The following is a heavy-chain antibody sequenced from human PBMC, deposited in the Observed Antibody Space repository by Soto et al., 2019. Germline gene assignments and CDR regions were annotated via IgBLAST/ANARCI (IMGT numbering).Heavy chain of an antibody. Sequence: SVKVSCKASGYTFTGYYMHWVRQAPVQGLEWMGWINPNSGGTNYAQKFQGWVTMTRDTSISTAYMELSRLRSDDTAVYYCARDYGYSYGYYYYYGMDVWGQGTTVTVSS. D-gene: IGHD5-18*01. CDR1: GYTFTGYY. V-gene: IGHV1-2*04. J-gene: IGHJ6*02. CDR3: ARDYGYSYGYYYYYGMDV. CDR2: INPNSGGT.